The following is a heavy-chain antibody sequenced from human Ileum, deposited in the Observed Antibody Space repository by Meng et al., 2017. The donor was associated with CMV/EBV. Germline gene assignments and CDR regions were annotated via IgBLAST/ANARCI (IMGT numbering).Heavy chain of an antibody. V-gene: IGHV1-2*02. CDR1: GNIFTGYY. CDR3: ARENWVYDY. J-gene: IGHJ4*02. D-gene: IGHD7-27*01. CDR2: INLNSGVI. Sequence: QMQLVQSGTEMKKPGASVKASCKASGNIFTGYYMHWVRQAPGQGLEWVGCINLNSGVIDFAQKFQGRITLTRDTSITTAYMELTRLIYDDTAVYYCARENWVYDYWGQGTLVTVSS.